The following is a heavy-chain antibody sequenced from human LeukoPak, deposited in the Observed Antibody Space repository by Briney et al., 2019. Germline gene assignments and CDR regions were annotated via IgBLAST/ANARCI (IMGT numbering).Heavy chain of an antibody. CDR2: ISYDGSNK. J-gene: IGHJ4*02. D-gene: IGHD3-22*01. V-gene: IGHV3-30-3*01. CDR1: GFTFSSYA. CDR3: ARVITMIVVDY. Sequence: PGRSLRLSCAASGFTFSSYAMHWVRQAPGKGLEWVAVISYDGSNKYYADSVKGRFTISRYNSKNTLYLQMNSLRAEDTAVYYCARVITMIVVDYWGQGTLVTVSS.